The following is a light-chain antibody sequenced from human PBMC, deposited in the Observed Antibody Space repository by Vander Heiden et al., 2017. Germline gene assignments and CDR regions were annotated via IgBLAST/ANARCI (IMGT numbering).Light chain of an antibody. CDR1: SSDVGGYNY. Sequence: QSALTQPRPVSGSPGQSVTISCTGTSSDVGGYNYVSWYQQHPGKAPKLMIYDVSKRPSGVPDRFSGSKSGNTAPLTISGLQAEDEADYYCCSYAGSYTYVVFGGGTKLTVL. CDR2: DVS. V-gene: IGLV2-11*01. CDR3: CSYAGSYTYVV. J-gene: IGLJ2*01.